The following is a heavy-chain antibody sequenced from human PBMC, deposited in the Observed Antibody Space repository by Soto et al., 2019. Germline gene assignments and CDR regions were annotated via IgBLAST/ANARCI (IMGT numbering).Heavy chain of an antibody. V-gene: IGHV1-2*02. CDR3: AKGLWTVGHCSGGSCYDGMDV. CDR2: INPKSGDT. CDR1: GYTFTGFH. J-gene: IGHJ6*02. D-gene: IGHD2-15*01. Sequence: QVQLVQSGAEVKKPGASVKVSCEASGYTFTGFHLHWVRQAPGRGLEWMGWINPKSGDTNYAQKFLGRVTMTRDTSSSTGYMELSGLNSDDTALYYCAKGLWTVGHCSGGSCYDGMDVWGQGTTVTVSS.